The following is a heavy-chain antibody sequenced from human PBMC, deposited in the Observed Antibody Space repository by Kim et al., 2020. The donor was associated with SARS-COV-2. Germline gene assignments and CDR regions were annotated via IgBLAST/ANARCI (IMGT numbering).Heavy chain of an antibody. Sequence: SVKVSCKASGGTFSSYAISWVRQAPGQGLEWMGGIIPIFGTANYAQKLQGRVTITADESTSTAYMELSSLRSEDTAVYYCARAGYGDYEEAHEYYFDYWGQGTLVTVSS. CDR1: GGTFSSYA. CDR3: ARAGYGDYEEAHEYYFDY. D-gene: IGHD4-17*01. J-gene: IGHJ4*02. CDR2: IIPIFGTA. V-gene: IGHV1-69*13.